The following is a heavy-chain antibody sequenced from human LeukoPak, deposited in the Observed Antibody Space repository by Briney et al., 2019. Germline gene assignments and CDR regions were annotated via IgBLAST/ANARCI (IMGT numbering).Heavy chain of an antibody. D-gene: IGHD3-10*01. CDR2: IYHGGST. Sequence: PSGTLSLTCAVSGDSISSSNWWSWVRQPPGEGLEWIGEIYHGGSTNYNPSLKSRVTISVDKSKNQVSLKLTSVTAADTAVYYCAREHNYGSGSYYIDNWGQGTLVTVSS. V-gene: IGHV4-4*02. CDR1: GDSISSSNW. J-gene: IGHJ4*02. CDR3: AREHNYGSGSYYIDN.